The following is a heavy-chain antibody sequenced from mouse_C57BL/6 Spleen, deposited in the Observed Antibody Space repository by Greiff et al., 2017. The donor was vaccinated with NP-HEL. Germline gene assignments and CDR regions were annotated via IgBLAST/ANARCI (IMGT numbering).Heavy chain of an antibody. CDR3: ARYGSSWRDFDY. CDR2: INPSTGGT. V-gene: IGHV1-43*01. Sequence: EVQLQQSGPELVKPGASVKISCKASGYSFTGYYMHWVKQSSEKSLEWIGEINPSTGGTSYNQKFKGKATLTVDKSSSTAYMQLKSLTSEDSAVYYCARYGSSWRDFDYWGQGTTLTVSS. D-gene: IGHD1-1*01. CDR1: GYSFTGYY. J-gene: IGHJ2*01.